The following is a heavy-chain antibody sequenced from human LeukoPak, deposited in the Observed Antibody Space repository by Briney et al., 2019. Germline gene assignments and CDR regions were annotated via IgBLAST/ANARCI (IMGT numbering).Heavy chain of an antibody. CDR1: GFTFSSYG. CDR3: AKDFPGGYSYGSDY. J-gene: IGHJ4*02. CDR2: ISYDGSNK. V-gene: IGHV3-30*18. D-gene: IGHD5-18*01. Sequence: GGSLRLSCAASGFTFSSYGMHWVRQAPGKGLEWVAVISYDGSNKYYADSVKGRFTISRDNSKNTLYLQMNSLRAEDTAVYYCAKDFPGGYSYGSDYWGQGTLVTVSS.